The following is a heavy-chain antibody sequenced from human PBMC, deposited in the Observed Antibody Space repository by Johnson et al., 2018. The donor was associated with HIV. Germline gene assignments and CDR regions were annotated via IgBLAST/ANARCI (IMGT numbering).Heavy chain of an antibody. CDR1: GFTFSDYA. J-gene: IGHJ3*02. CDR2: ISYDGSNK. Sequence: QVQLVESGGGVVQPGRSLRLSCAASGFTFSDYAMHWVRQAPGKGLEWVAVISYDGSNKYYADSVKGRFTISRDNSKNTLYLQINSLRAEDTAVYYCATRDPTYRPGVFDIWGQGTMVTVSS. D-gene: IGHD2-8*01. CDR3: ATRDPTYRPGVFDI. V-gene: IGHV3-30-3*01.